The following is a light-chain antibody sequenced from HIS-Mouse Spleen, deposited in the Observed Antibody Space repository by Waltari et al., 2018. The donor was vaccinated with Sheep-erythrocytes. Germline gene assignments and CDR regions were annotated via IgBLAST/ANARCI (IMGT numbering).Light chain of an antibody. CDR2: EGS. Sequence: QSALTQPASVSGSPGQSITISCTGTSSDVGSYNLVSWYQQHPGKAPKRMIYEGSKRPSGVFKRCSGSKSGNTASLTISGLQAEDEADYYCCSYAGSSTWVFGGGTKLTVL. CDR1: SSDVGSYNL. CDR3: CSYAGSSTWV. J-gene: IGLJ3*02. V-gene: IGLV2-23*01.